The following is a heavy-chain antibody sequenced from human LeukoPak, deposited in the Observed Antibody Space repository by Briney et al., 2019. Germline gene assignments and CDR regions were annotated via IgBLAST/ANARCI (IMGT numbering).Heavy chain of an antibody. CDR2: IQPDGNKE. J-gene: IGHJ5*02. CDR1: GFTFSSYS. Sequence: GGSLRLSCAASGFTFSSYSMNWVRQAPGKGLEWVGNIQPDGNKEYPVDSVKGRFTISRDNARNSLFLQMNSLRVEDTAVYYCASQSYARFDPWGQGTLVTVSS. D-gene: IGHD3-16*01. V-gene: IGHV3-7*01. CDR3: ASQSYARFDP.